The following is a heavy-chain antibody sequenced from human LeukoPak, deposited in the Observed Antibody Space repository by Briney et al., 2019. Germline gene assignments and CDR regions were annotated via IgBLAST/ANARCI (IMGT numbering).Heavy chain of an antibody. CDR1: GFSFRSNG. Sequence: PGGSLRLSCAASGFSFRSNGMHWVRQAPGKGLEWVAVISYDGSNKYYADSVKGRFTISRDNSKNTLYLQMNSLRAEDTAVYYCAKGSYYFDYWGQGTLVTVSS. CDR2: ISYDGSNK. J-gene: IGHJ4*02. V-gene: IGHV3-30*18. CDR3: AKGSYYFDY.